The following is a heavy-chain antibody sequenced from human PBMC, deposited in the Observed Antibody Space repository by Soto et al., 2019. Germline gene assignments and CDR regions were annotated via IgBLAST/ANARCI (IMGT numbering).Heavy chain of an antibody. V-gene: IGHV3-21*01. D-gene: IGHD3-9*01. CDR1: GFTFSSYS. J-gene: IGHJ6*03. CDR2: ISSSSSYI. CDR3: ARDPSNYDILTGYYYYYYMDV. Sequence: VQLVESGGGLVKPGGSLRLSCAASGFTFSSYSMNWVRQAPGKGLEWVSSISSSSSYIYYADSVKGRFTISRDNAKNSLYLQMNSLRAEDTAVYYCARDPSNYDILTGYYYYYYMDVWGKGTTVTVSS.